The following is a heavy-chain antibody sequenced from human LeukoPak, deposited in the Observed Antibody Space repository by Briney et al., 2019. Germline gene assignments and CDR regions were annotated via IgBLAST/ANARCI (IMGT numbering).Heavy chain of an antibody. CDR3: ARDVRGSYSGDY. V-gene: IGHV3-21*01. D-gene: IGHD1-26*01. CDR1: GFTFSSYS. J-gene: IGHJ4*02. CDR2: ISSSSSYI. Sequence: GGSLRLSCVVSGFTFSSYSMNWVRQAPGKGLEWVSSISSSSSYIYYADSVKGRFTISRDNAKNSLYLQMNSLRAEDTAVYYCARDVRGSYSGDYWGQGTLVTVSS.